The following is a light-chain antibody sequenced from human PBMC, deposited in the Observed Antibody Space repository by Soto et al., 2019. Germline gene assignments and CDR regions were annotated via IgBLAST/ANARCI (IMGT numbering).Light chain of an antibody. V-gene: IGLV1-40*01. J-gene: IGLJ2*01. CDR3: QSYDSSLSGVV. CDR1: SSNIGAGYD. Sequence: QSVLTQPPSVSGAPGQRVTISCTGSSSNIGAGYDVHWYQQLPGTAPKLLIYGNSNRPSGVPDRFSGSKSGTSASLAITGVQAEDEAGYYCQSYDSSLSGVVFGGGTKVTVL. CDR2: GNS.